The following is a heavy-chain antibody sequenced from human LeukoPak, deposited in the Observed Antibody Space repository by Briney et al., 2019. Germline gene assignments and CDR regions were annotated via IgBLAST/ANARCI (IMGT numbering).Heavy chain of an antibody. J-gene: IGHJ4*02. Sequence: GGSLRLSCAASGFTFINAWMAWVRQAPGKGLEWVGRIKAKPHGGTTDYAAPVKGRFTISRDDSKNTLYLQMNSLKTEDTAVYYCTTDGVGIEGATFDYWGQGILVIVSS. CDR3: TTDGVGIEGATFDY. D-gene: IGHD1-26*01. V-gene: IGHV3-15*01. CDR2: IKAKPHGGTT. CDR1: GFTFINAW.